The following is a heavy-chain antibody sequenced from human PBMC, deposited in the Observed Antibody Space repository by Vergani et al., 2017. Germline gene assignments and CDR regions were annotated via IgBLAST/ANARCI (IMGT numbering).Heavy chain of an antibody. V-gene: IGHV1-2*02. CDR2: INPNSGGT. J-gene: IGHJ3*02. CDR3: ARDVGSLDIAFDI. D-gene: IGHD2-2*03. Sequence: QVQLVQSGAEVKKPGASVKVSCKASGYTFTGYYMHWVRQAPGQGLEWMGWINPNSGGTNYAQKFQGRVTMTRDTSISTAYMELRSLRSDDTAVYYCARDVGSLDIAFDIWGQGTMVTVSS. CDR1: GYTFTGYY.